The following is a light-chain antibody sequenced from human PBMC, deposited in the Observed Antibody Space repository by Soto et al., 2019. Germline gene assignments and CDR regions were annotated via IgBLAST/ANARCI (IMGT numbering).Light chain of an antibody. CDR1: SSDVGGYNY. CDR3: SSYTGSSTYVL. V-gene: IGLV2-14*01. Sequence: QSALTQPASVSGSPGQSITISCTGTSSDVGGYNYVSWYQQHPGKAPKLMIYEVSNRPSGVSNRFSGSKSGNTASLTISGLQAEDEAYYYCSSYTGSSTYVLFGGGTKLTVL. CDR2: EVS. J-gene: IGLJ2*01.